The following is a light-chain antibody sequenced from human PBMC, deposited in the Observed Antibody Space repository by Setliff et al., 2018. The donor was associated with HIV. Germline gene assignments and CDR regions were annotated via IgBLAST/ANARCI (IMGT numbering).Light chain of an antibody. CDR2: QAS. CDR1: SGDVGRYNL. CDR3: CSNTGSNTYV. J-gene: IGLJ1*01. Sequence: SVLTQPASVSGSPGQSITISCTGTSGDVGRYNLVSWYQQQPGKPPKLMIYQASKRPSGVSNRFACSKSGNTASLTISGLQAEDEADYYCCSNTGSNTYVFGTGTKV. V-gene: IGLV2-23*01.